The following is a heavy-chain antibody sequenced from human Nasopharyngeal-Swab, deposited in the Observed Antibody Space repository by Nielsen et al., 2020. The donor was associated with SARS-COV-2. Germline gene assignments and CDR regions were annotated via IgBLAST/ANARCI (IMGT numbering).Heavy chain of an antibody. Sequence: ETLSLTCAASGFTFSSYAMSWVRQAPGKGLEWVSAISGSGGSTYYADSVKGRFTISRDNSKNTLYLQMNSLRAEDTAVYCCAKSSRIVVVPAAKWFDPWGQGTLVTVSS. CDR2: ISGSGGST. J-gene: IGHJ5*02. D-gene: IGHD2-2*01. CDR1: GFTFSSYA. V-gene: IGHV3-23*01. CDR3: AKSSRIVVVPAAKWFDP.